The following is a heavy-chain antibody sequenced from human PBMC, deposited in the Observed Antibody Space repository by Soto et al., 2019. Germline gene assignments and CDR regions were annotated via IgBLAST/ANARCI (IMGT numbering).Heavy chain of an antibody. CDR3: ARPIAAIPDYYYYYGMDV. CDR1: GYTFTIYG. CDR2: ISAYNGNT. V-gene: IGHV1-18*01. Sequence: GASVKVSCKASGYTFTIYGISWVRQAPGQGPEWMGWISAYNGNTNYAQKLQGRVTMTTDTSTSTAYMELRSLRSDDTAVYYCARPIAAIPDYYYYYGMDVWGQGTTVTVSS. J-gene: IGHJ6*02. D-gene: IGHD6-13*01.